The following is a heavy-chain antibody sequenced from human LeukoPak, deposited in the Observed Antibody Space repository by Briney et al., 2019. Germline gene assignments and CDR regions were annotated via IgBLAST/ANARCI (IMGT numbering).Heavy chain of an antibody. CDR2: ISWDGGST. D-gene: IGHD6-13*01. CDR3: AKGGIAAAGPFDY. CDR1: GFTFDDYT. J-gene: IGHJ4*02. V-gene: IGHV3-43*01. Sequence: PGGSLRLSCAASGFTFDDYTMHWVRQAPGKGLEWVSLISWDGGSTYYADSVKGRFTITRDNSKNSLYLQMNSLRTEDTALYYCAKGGIAAAGPFDYWGQGTLVTVSS.